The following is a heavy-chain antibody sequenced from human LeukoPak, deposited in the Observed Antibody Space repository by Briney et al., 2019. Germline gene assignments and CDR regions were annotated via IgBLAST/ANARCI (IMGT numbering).Heavy chain of an antibody. Sequence: GGSLRLSCAASGLTFSSYAMSWVRQAPGKGLEWVSAISGSGGSTYYADSVKGRFTISRDNSKNTLYLQMNSLRAEDTAVYYCAKEGHVLLWFGESNDAFDIWGQGTMVTVSS. CDR2: ISGSGGST. D-gene: IGHD3-10*01. CDR1: GLTFSSYA. V-gene: IGHV3-23*01. J-gene: IGHJ3*02. CDR3: AKEGHVLLWFGESNDAFDI.